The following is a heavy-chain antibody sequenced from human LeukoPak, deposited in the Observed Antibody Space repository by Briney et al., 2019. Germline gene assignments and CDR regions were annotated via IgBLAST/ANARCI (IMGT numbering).Heavy chain of an antibody. Sequence: SETLSLTCAVYGGSFSGYYWSWIRQPPGKGLEWIGEINHSGSTNYNPSLKSRVTISVDTSKNQFSLKLGSVTAADTAVYYCALRVAAAVHFNWFDPWGQGTLVTVSS. CDR1: GGSFSGYY. CDR2: INHSGST. V-gene: IGHV4-34*01. J-gene: IGHJ5*02. D-gene: IGHD6-13*01. CDR3: ALRVAAAVHFNWFDP.